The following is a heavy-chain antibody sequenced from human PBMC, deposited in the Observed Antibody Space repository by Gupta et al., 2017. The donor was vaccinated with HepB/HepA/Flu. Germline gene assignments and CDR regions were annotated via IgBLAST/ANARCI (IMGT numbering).Heavy chain of an antibody. Sequence: QVQLQESDPGLVKPAETLSLTCTVSGGSISSNYCSWIRQPGKGLGWIGYIYYSGSTNYNPSLKSRVTISVDTSKNQFSLKLGSVTAADTAVYYCARDDCSGGSCYSPHYWGQGTLVTVSS. CDR3: ARDDCSGGSCYSPHY. CDR1: GGSISSNY. J-gene: IGHJ4*02. V-gene: IGHV4-59*01. D-gene: IGHD2-15*01. CDR2: IYYSGST.